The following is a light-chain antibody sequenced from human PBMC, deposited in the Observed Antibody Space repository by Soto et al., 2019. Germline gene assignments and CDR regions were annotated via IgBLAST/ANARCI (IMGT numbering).Light chain of an antibody. CDR1: SSDIGSYNH. Sequence: QSVLTQPASVSGSPGQSITISCSGTSSDIGSYNHVAWYQQFPGKSPKLMIYAVSDRPPGVSDRFSGSKSGITASLTISGLQAEDEADYYCFSHRGGDSHVFGTGTKVTVL. CDR3: FSHRGGDSHV. J-gene: IGLJ1*01. CDR2: AVS. V-gene: IGLV2-14*03.